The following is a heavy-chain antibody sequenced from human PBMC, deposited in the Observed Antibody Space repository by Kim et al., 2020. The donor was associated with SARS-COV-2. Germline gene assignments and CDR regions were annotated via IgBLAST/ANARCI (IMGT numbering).Heavy chain of an antibody. J-gene: IGHJ5*02. D-gene: IGHD2-2*01. V-gene: IGHV3-66*01. CDR3: ARIQCSSTSCYVGLFAWFDP. Sequence: GGSLRLSCAASGFTVSSNYMSWVRQAPGKGLEWVSVIYSGGSTYYADSVKGRFTISRDNSKNTLYLQMNSLRAEDTAVYYCARIQCSSTSCYVGLFAWFDPWGQGTLVTVSS. CDR2: IYSGGST. CDR1: GFTVSSNY.